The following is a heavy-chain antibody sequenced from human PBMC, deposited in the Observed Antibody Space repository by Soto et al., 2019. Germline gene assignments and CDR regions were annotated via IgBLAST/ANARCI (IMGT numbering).Heavy chain of an antibody. V-gene: IGHV5-51*01. CDR2: IYPGDSDT. CDR3: ARFGILLTGYSHARDV. J-gene: IGHJ6*02. D-gene: IGHD3-9*01. Sequence: GESLKISCKGSGYSFTSYWIGWVRQMPGKGLEWMGTIYPGDSDTRYSPSFQGQVTISADKSIDTAYLHWSSLKASDTAIYYCARFGILLTGYSHARDVWRQGTTVTV. CDR1: GYSFTSYW.